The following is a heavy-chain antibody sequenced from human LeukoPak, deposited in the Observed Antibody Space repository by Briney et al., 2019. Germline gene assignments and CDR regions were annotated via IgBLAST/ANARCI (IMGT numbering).Heavy chain of an antibody. Sequence: GGSLRLSCAASGFTFSSYAMSWVRQAPGKGLEWVSAISGSGGSTYYADSVKGRFTISRDNSKNTLYPQMSSLRAEDTAVYYCANFFGGSGSYYYYGMDVWGQGTTVTVSS. J-gene: IGHJ6*02. CDR3: ANFFGGSGSYYYYGMDV. D-gene: IGHD3-10*01. V-gene: IGHV3-23*01. CDR2: ISGSGGST. CDR1: GFTFSSYA.